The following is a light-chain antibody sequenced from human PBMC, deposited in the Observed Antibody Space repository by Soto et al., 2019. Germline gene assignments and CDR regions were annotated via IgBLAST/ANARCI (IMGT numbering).Light chain of an antibody. CDR1: QRVSSN. J-gene: IGKJ1*01. Sequence: ELVMTQSPVTLSVSPGERATLSCRASQRVSSNVAWYQQKPGQAPRLLIYGASTRATGIPARFSGSGSGTEFTLTISSLQPDDFATYYCQQYNTYSTFGQGTKVDI. CDR2: GAS. V-gene: IGKV3-15*01. CDR3: QQYNTYST.